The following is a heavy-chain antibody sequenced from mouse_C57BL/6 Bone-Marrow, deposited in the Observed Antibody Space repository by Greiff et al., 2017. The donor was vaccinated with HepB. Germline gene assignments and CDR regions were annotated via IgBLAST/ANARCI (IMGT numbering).Heavy chain of an antibody. Sequence: EVQLVESGTVLARPGASVKMSCKTSGYTFTSYWMHWVKQRPGQGLEWIGAIYPGNSDTSYNQKFKGKAKLTAVTSASTAYMELSSLTNEDSAVYYCTRSPLYGGSSYGFDYWGQGTTLTVSS. CDR1: GYTFTSYW. CDR3: TRSPLYGGSSYGFDY. J-gene: IGHJ2*01. CDR2: IYPGNSDT. D-gene: IGHD1-1*01. V-gene: IGHV1-5*01.